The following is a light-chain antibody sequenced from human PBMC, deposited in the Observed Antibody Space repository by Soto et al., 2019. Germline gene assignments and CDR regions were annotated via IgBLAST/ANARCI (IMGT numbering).Light chain of an antibody. J-gene: IGKJ5*01. Sequence: EIVMTPSPATLSVSPGETATLSCRASQSVAGNLAWYQQKPGQPPRLLIYGASSRATGIPDRFSGSGSGTDFTLTISRLEPEDFAVYYCHQYGNYGNTFGQGTRLEIK. CDR2: GAS. V-gene: IGKV3-20*01. CDR1: QSVAGN. CDR3: HQYGNYGNT.